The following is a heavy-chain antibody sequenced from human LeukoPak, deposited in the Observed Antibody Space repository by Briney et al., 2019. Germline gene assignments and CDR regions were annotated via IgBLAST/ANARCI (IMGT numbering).Heavy chain of an antibody. D-gene: IGHD3-9*01. CDR3: ARDREGYYDILTGYYRVGAFDI. Sequence: WASVKVSCKASGYTFTGYYMHWVRQAPGQGLEWMGWINPNSGGTNYAQKFQGRVTMTRDTSISTAYMELSRLRSDDTAVYYCARDREGYYDILTGYYRVGAFDIWGQGTMVTVSS. CDR2: INPNSGGT. V-gene: IGHV1-2*02. J-gene: IGHJ3*02. CDR1: GYTFTGYY.